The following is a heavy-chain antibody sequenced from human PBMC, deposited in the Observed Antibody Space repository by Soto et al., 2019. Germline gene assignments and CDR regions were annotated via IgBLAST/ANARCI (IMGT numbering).Heavy chain of an antibody. Sequence: GGSLRLSCAASGFTFSSYWMSWVRQAPGKGLEWVANIKQDGSEKYYVDSVKGRFTISRDNAKNSLYLQMNSLRAEDTAVYYCASQYCGGDCYSEGDDYWGQGTLVTVSS. V-gene: IGHV3-7*01. CDR1: GFTFSSYW. CDR3: ASQYCGGDCYSEGDDY. CDR2: IKQDGSEK. D-gene: IGHD2-21*01. J-gene: IGHJ4*02.